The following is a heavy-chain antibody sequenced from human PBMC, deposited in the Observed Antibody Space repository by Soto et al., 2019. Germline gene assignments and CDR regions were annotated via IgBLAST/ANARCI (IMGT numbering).Heavy chain of an antibody. CDR3: AREGRYFDWLPHYFDY. J-gene: IGHJ4*02. D-gene: IGHD3-9*01. Sequence: PGGSLRLSCAASGFTFSSYGMHWVRQAPGKGLEWVAVIWYDGSNKYYADSVKGRFTISRDNSKNTLYLQMNSLRAEDTAVYYCAREGRYFDWLPHYFDYWGQGTLVTVS. CDR2: IWYDGSNK. CDR1: GFTFSSYG. V-gene: IGHV3-33*01.